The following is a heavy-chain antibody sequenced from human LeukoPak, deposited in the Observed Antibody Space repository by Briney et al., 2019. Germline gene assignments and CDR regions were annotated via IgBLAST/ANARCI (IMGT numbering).Heavy chain of an antibody. Sequence: KPGESLRISCKGSGYSFTNYRISWGRHMPGRGLEWMGWIDASDSYTNYSPSFQGHVTISADKSSSTAYLQWSSLKASDTAIYYCARHVLYSYGPQWWFDPWGQGTLVTVSS. D-gene: IGHD5-18*01. CDR2: IDASDSYT. J-gene: IGHJ5*02. V-gene: IGHV5-10-1*01. CDR3: ARHVLYSYGPQWWFDP. CDR1: GYSFTNYR.